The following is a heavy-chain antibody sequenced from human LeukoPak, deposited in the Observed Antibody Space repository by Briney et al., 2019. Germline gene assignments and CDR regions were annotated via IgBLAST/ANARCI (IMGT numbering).Heavy chain of an antibody. V-gene: IGHV3-21*01. CDR1: GFTFRSSS. CDR2: IIDNSAYK. CDR3: ARGRPNYYDSSGYYYGGYYFDY. Sequence: GGSLRLSCTGSGFTFRSSSMNWVRQAPGKGLEWVSSIIDNSAYKYYADSVRGRFTISRDNAKNSVYLQINSLRAEDTAVYYCARGRPNYYDSSGYYYGGYYFDYWGQGTLVTVSS. J-gene: IGHJ4*02. D-gene: IGHD3-22*01.